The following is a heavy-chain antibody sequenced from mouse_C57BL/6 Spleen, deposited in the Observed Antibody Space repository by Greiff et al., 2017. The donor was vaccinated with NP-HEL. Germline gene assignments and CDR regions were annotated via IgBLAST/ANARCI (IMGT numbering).Heavy chain of an antibody. CDR2: ISSGSSTI. CDR1: GFTFSDYG. V-gene: IGHV5-17*01. CDR3: ARRYGSSSYWYFDV. D-gene: IGHD1-1*01. Sequence: EVMLVESGGGLVKPGGSLKLSCAASGFTFSDYGMHWVRQAPEKGLEWVAYISSGSSTIYYADTVKGRFTISSDNDKNTLFLQLTSLMSEDTAMYYCARRYGSSSYWYFDVWGTGTPVTVSS. J-gene: IGHJ1*03.